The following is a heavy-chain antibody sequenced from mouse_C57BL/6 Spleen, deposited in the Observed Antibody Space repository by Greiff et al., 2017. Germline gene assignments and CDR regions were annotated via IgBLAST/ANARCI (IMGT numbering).Heavy chain of an antibody. CDR1: GFTFSDYG. D-gene: IGHD4-1*01. CDR2: ISSGSSTI. Sequence: VQLKQSGGGLVKPGGSLKLSCAASGFTFSDYGMHWVRQAPEKGLEWVAYISSGSSTIYYADTVKGRFTISRDNAKNTLFLQMTSLRSEDTAMYYCARELGGWYFDVWGTGTTVTVSS. J-gene: IGHJ1*03. V-gene: IGHV5-17*01. CDR3: ARELGGWYFDV.